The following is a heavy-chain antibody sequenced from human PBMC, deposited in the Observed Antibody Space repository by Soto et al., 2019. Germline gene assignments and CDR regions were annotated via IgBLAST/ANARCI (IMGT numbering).Heavy chain of an antibody. CDR1: GFTFSSYA. CDR2: IWYDGSNK. V-gene: IGHV3-33*01. J-gene: IGHJ4*02. Sequence: QVQLVESGGGVVQPGRSLRLSCAASGFTFSSYAMHWVRQAPGKGLEWVAGIWYDGSNKYYANSVKGRFTISRDNSKNTLYLQMNSLRAENTAVYYCARDGRDYWGQGTLVTVSS. CDR3: ARDGRDY.